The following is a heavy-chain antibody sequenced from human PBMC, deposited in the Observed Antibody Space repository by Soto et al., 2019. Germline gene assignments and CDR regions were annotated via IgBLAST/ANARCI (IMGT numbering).Heavy chain of an antibody. CDR1: GFTFSSHW. J-gene: IGHJ4*02. CDR2: IKQDGSEK. D-gene: IGHD6-13*01. Sequence: GGSLRLSCVASGFTFSSHWMSWVRQAPGKGLEWVANIKQDGSEKNYVDPVKGRFTISRDNAKNSLYLQMNSLRVEDTAVYYCAREYTSTWSLYYFDYWGQGSLVTVSS. CDR3: AREYTSTWSLYYFDY. V-gene: IGHV3-7*03.